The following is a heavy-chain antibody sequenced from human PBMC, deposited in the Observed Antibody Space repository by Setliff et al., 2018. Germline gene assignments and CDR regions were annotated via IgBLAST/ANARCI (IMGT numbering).Heavy chain of an antibody. Sequence: SETLSLTCSVSGGSISSSNYYWGWIRQSPGKGLEWIGSINYRGSTYDNPSLKSRVTISVDTSKNQLSLKLNSVTAADTAVYYCARDHRDGYNAPYYYYYMDVWGKGTTVTVSS. V-gene: IGHV4-39*07. D-gene: IGHD5-12*01. CDR3: ARDHRDGYNAPYYYYYMDV. J-gene: IGHJ6*03. CDR2: INYRGST. CDR1: GGSISSSNYY.